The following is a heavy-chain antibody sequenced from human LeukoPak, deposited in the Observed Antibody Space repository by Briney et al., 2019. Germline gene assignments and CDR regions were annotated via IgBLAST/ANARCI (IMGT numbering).Heavy chain of an antibody. D-gene: IGHD3-22*01. Sequence: GASVKVSCKASGCTFTSYDINWVRQATGQGLEWMGWMNPNSGNTGYAQKFQGRVTMTRNTSISTAYMELSSLRSEDTAVYYCARGPYYYDSSGYYHDYWGQGTLVTVSS. CDR2: MNPNSGNT. CDR1: GCTFTSYD. CDR3: ARGPYYYDSSGYYHDY. J-gene: IGHJ4*02. V-gene: IGHV1-8*01.